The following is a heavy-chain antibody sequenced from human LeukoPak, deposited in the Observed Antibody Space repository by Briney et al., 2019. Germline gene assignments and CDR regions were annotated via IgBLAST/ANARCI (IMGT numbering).Heavy chain of an antibody. V-gene: IGHV4-61*02. D-gene: IGHD3-10*01. J-gene: IGHJ5*02. CDR2: IYAGGKT. Sequence: SQTLSLTCTVSGDSISTGGYFWSWIRQPAGKGLEWIGRIYAGGKTNYNPSLRSRVTISVDTSRNQFSLRLNSVTAADTAVYYCARMDYYGSGTYHSWFDPWGQGTLVTVSS. CDR3: ARMDYYGSGTYHSWFDP. CDR1: GDSISTGGYF.